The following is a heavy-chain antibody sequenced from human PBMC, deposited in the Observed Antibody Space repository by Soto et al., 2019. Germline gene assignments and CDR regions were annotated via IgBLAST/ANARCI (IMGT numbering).Heavy chain of an antibody. CDR1: GYTFTGFH. V-gene: IGHV1-2*02. CDR3: ARADDYYYGSGSL. Sequence: ASVKVSCKASGYTFTGFHMHWVRQAPGQGLEWMGWINSDDGGTNYALKFQGRVTMTRDTSISSAYMELSSLRSDDTAVYYCARADDYYYGSGSLWGQGTPVTVSS. J-gene: IGHJ4*02. CDR2: INSDDGGT. D-gene: IGHD3-10*01.